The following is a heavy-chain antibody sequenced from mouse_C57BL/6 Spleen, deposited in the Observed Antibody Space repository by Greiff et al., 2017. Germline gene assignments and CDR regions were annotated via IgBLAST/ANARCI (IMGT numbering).Heavy chain of an antibody. CDR3: ARWLGYFDY. V-gene: IGHV1-82*01. CDR2: IYPGDGDT. Sequence: VQLQQSGPELVKPGASVKISCKASGYAFSSSWMNWVKQRPGKGLEWIGRIYPGDGDTNYNGKFKGKATLTADKSSSTAYMQLSSLTSEDSAVYFCARWLGYFDYWGQGTTLTVSS. D-gene: IGHD2-2*01. J-gene: IGHJ2*01. CDR1: GYAFSSSW.